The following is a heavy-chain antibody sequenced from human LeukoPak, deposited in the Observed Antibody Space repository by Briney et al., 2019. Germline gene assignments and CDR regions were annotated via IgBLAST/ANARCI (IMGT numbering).Heavy chain of an antibody. J-gene: IGHJ4*02. D-gene: IGHD5-12*01. CDR2: IWYDGSNN. CDR1: GFTFSSYG. Sequence: GKSLRLSCAASGFTFSSYGMHWVRQAPGKGLEWVAVIWYDGSNNYYADSVKGRFTISRDNSKNTLYLQMNSLRAEDTAVYYCARRGYSGYDFDYWGQGTLVTVSS. V-gene: IGHV3-33*01. CDR3: ARRGYSGYDFDY.